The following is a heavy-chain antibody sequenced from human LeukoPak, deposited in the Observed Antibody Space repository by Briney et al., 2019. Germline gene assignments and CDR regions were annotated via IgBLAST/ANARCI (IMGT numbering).Heavy chain of an antibody. V-gene: IGHV3-74*01. CDR2: INSDGSST. D-gene: IGHD1-26*01. CDR3: ARATGSYYSLGY. CDR1: GFTFSSYW. Sequence: PGGSLRLSCVASGFTFSSYWMHWVRQAPGKGLVWVSRINSDGSSTSYADSVKGRFTVSRDNAKNTLYLQMNSLRAEDTAVYYCARATGSYYSLGYWGQGTLVTVSS. J-gene: IGHJ4*02.